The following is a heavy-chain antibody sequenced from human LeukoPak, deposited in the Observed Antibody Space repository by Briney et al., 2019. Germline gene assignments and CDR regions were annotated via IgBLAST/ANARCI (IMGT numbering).Heavy chain of an antibody. Sequence: GGSLRLSCAASGFTFSSYAMSWVRQAPGKGLEWVSAISGGGGSTYYADSVKGRFTISRDNSKNTLYLQMNSLRAEDTAVYYCAKDLVPWEPYYYDSSGQSVGVDYWGQGTLVTVSP. D-gene: IGHD3-22*01. CDR1: GFTFSSYA. V-gene: IGHV3-23*01. CDR3: AKDLVPWEPYYYDSSGQSVGVDY. CDR2: ISGGGGST. J-gene: IGHJ4*02.